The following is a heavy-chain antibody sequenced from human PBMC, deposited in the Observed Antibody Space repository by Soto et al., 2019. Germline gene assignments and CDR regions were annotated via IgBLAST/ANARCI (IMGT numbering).Heavy chain of an antibody. Sequence: SETLSLTCTAYGESFNGYYWSWIRQPPGKGLEWIGEIHHSGSTNYNPSLKSRVTFSIDTSKRQFSLKVRSVTAADTAVYYCARGKRGSSWYRGEEKYYYYGMDVWGKVTPVTVTS. CDR3: ARGKRGSSWYRGEEKYYYYGMDV. V-gene: IGHV4-34*01. CDR1: GESFNGYY. D-gene: IGHD6-13*01. CDR2: IHHSGST. J-gene: IGHJ6*04.